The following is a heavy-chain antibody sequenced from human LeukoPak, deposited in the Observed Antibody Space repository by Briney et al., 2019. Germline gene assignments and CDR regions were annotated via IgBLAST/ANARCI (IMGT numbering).Heavy chain of an antibody. J-gene: IGHJ4*02. CDR3: ARVRGSFDY. V-gene: IGHV3-48*01. Sequence: PGGSLRLSCAASGFTFSNYSMNWVRQAPGKGLEWVSYISSRSSTIYYADSVKGRFTISRDNAKNSLYLQMSSLRAEDTAVYYCARVRGSFDYWGQGTLVTVSS. D-gene: IGHD3-16*01. CDR1: GFTFSNYS. CDR2: ISSRSSTI.